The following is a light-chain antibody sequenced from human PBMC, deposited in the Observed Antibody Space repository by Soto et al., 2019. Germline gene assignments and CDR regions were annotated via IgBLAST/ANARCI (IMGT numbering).Light chain of an antibody. CDR1: RCISNW. CDR2: DVS. Sequence: DTQMTQSPSTLPASVGDRVTITCRASRCISNWLAWYQQKPGRAPKLLIYDVSSLASGVPSRFSGSGSGRDFTFTISSLQPDDFATYYCQQYNEAFGQGTRVEIK. J-gene: IGKJ1*01. V-gene: IGKV1-5*01. CDR3: QQYNEA.